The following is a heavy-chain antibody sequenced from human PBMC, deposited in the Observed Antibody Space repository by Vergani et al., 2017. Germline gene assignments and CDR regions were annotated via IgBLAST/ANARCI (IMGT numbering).Heavy chain of an antibody. Sequence: EVQLVESGGGLVKPGGSLRLSCAASGFTFSSYSMNWVRQAPGKGLEWVSSISSSSSYIYYADSVKGRFTISSENAKNSLYLQMNSLRAEDTAVYYCASWRDYVDTAMVDYWGQGTLVTVSS. J-gene: IGHJ4*02. D-gene: IGHD5-18*01. CDR1: GFTFSSYS. CDR2: ISSSSSYI. V-gene: IGHV3-21*01. CDR3: ASWRDYVDTAMVDY.